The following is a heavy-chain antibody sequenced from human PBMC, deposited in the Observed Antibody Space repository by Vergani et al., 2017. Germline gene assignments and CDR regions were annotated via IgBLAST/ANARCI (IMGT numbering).Heavy chain of an antibody. V-gene: IGHV3-48*02. CDR1: GFTFSSYS. J-gene: IGHJ4*02. D-gene: IGHD6-19*01. CDR2: ISSSSSTI. Sequence: EVQLLESGGGLVQPGGSLRLSCAASGFTFSSYSMNWVRQAPGKGLEWVSYISSSSSTIYYADSVKGRFTISRDNAKNSLYLQMNSLRDEDTAVYYCARDLDSIAVAGTAYWGQGTLVTVSS. CDR3: ARDLDSIAVAGTAY.